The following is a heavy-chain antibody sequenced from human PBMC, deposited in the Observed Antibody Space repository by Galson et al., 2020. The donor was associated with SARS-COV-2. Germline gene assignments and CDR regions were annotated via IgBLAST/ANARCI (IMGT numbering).Heavy chain of an antibody. CDR2: IYYSGST. J-gene: IGHJ2*01. D-gene: IGHD3-22*01. Sequence: ETSETLSLTCTVSGGSISSYYWSWIRQPPGQGLEWIGYIYYSGSTNYNHSLTSRVPISVDTSKNQFYLKLSSVTAADTAVYYCARADYDSSGYYGGYFDLWGRGTLVTVSS. V-gene: IGHV4-59*01. CDR3: ARADYDSSGYYGGYFDL. CDR1: GGSISSYY.